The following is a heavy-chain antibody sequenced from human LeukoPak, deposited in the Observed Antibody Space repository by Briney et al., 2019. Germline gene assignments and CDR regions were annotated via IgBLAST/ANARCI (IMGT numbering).Heavy chain of an antibody. CDR3: ARDWGGGYYYYYGMDV. J-gene: IGHJ6*02. CDR1: GFTFSSYS. CDR2: ISSSSSYI. Sequence: GGSLRLSCAASGFTFSSYSMSWVRQAPGKGLEWVSSISSSSSYIYYADSVKGRFTISRDNAKNSLYLQMNSLRAEDTAVYYCARDWGGGYYYYYGMDVWGQGTTVTVSS. D-gene: IGHD3-16*01. V-gene: IGHV3-21*01.